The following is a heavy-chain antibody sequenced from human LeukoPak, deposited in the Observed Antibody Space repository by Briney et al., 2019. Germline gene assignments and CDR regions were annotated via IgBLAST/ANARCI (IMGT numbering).Heavy chain of an antibody. J-gene: IGHJ4*02. Sequence: GGSLRLSCAASGFTFSSYWMSWVRQAPGKGLEWVTTVDISGDYTYYADSVKGRFTISRDNSKNTLYLQMNSLRAEDTAVYYCAKEVLSGYDNFDYWGQGTLVTVSS. D-gene: IGHD3-3*01. CDR2: VDISGDYT. CDR3: AKEVLSGYDNFDY. V-gene: IGHV3-23*01. CDR1: GFTFSSYW.